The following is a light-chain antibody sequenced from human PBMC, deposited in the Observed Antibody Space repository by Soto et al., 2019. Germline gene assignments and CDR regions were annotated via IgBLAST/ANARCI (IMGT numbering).Light chain of an antibody. V-gene: IGKV3-15*01. CDR3: QQYDNWPPVT. Sequence: IVMTQSPFTLSVSPGERVTLSCRASQSVSNNLTWYQQKSGQAPRLLIYGASTRVTGIPARFSGSGSGTEFTLTISNLQSEDFAIYYCQQYDNWPPVTFGQGTRLEIK. CDR1: QSVSNN. J-gene: IGKJ5*01. CDR2: GAS.